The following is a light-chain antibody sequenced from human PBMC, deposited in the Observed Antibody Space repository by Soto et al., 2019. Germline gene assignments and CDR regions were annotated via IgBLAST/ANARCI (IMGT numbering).Light chain of an antibody. Sequence: DIQMTQSPSTLSASVGDRVTITCRTSQSIHTWLAWYQQRPGKAPTLLIYDASNLESGVPSRFSGSGSGTDVSLSLSSLQSDDFATYYCQQFNYYPWTFGQGTKVDIK. J-gene: IGKJ1*01. CDR1: QSIHTW. CDR2: DAS. V-gene: IGKV1-5*01. CDR3: QQFNYYPWT.